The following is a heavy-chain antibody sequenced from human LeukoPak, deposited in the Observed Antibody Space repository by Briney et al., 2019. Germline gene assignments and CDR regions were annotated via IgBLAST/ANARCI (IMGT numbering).Heavy chain of an antibody. CDR1: GGSISSYY. Sequence: SETLSLTCTVSGGSISSYYWSWIRQPPGKGLEWIGYIYYSGSTNYNPSLKSRVTISVDTSKNQFSLKLSSVTAADTAVYYCARDSTYYDILTGYPGTFDIWGQGTMVTVSS. V-gene: IGHV4-59*01. D-gene: IGHD3-9*01. J-gene: IGHJ3*02. CDR2: IYYSGST. CDR3: ARDSTYYDILTGYPGTFDI.